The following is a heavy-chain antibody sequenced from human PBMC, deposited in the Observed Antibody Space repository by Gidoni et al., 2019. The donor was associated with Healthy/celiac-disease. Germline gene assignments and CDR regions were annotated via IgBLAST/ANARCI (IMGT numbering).Heavy chain of an antibody. Sequence: QVQLQESGPGLVKPSETLSLTCTVSGGSVSSGSYYWSWIRQPPGKGLEWIGYIYYSGSTNYNPSLKSRVTISVDTSKNQFSLKLSSVTAADTAVYYCAREAYYYDSSGYYYAFDIWGQGTMVTVSS. D-gene: IGHD3-22*01. CDR1: GGSVSSGSYY. V-gene: IGHV4-61*01. CDR2: IYYSGST. CDR3: AREAYYYDSSGYYYAFDI. J-gene: IGHJ3*02.